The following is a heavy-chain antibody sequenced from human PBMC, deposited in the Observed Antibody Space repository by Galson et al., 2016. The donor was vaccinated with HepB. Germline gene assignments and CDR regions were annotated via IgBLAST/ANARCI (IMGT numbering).Heavy chain of an antibody. V-gene: IGHV3-30-3*01. D-gene: IGHD4-17*01. CDR3: ARDPYGDNDAFDI. CDR1: RFTFSRNA. CDR2: ISYDGRDK. J-gene: IGHJ3*02. Sequence: SLRLSCAAFRFTFSRNAMHWVRQAPGKGLDWVAAISYDGRDKYYADSVKGRSTISRDNSRNMVYLEMNSLRPEDTAVYYCARDPYGDNDAFDIWGQGTMVSVSS.